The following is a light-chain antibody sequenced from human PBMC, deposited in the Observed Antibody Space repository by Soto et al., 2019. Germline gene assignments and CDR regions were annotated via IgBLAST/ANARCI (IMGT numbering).Light chain of an antibody. CDR2: TGS. V-gene: IGKV1-12*01. J-gene: IGKJ4*01. CDR3: QQANSFPLT. CDR1: QGISSW. Sequence: DIQMTQSPSSVSASVGDRVSITCRASQGISSWLAWYQQKPGRAPKLLIYTGSGLQSGVPSRFSGSGCGTECTLTLSSLQPEDVATYYCQQANSFPLTFGGGTKVAIK.